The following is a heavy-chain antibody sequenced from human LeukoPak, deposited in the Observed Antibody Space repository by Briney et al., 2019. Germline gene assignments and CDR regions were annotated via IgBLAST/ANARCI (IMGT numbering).Heavy chain of an antibody. V-gene: IGHV5-51*01. D-gene: IGHD4-23*01. CDR3: ARRSPYYGGNPFDY. CDR2: IYPGDSDT. J-gene: IGHJ4*02. CDR1: GYSFTSYW. Sequence: GESLQISCQGSGYSFTSYWIGWVRQMPGKGLEWMGIIYPGDSDTGYSPSFQGQVTISADKSISTAYLQWSSLKASDTAMYYCARRSPYYGGNPFDYWGQGTLVTVSS.